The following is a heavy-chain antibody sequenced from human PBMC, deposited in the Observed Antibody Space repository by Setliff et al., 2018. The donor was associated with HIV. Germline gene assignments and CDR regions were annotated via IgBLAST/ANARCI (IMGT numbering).Heavy chain of an antibody. J-gene: IGHJ3*02. Sequence: SETLSLTCTVSGGSIWNYYWSWIRQPPGKGLEWIGTIYYSGSTYYNPSLKSRVTISVDTSKNQFSLKLSSVTAADTAVYYCARPRLRGSGAFDIWGQGTMVTVSS. CDR3: ARPRLRGSGAFDI. CDR2: IYYSGST. V-gene: IGHV4-39*01. D-gene: IGHD2-21*01. CDR1: GGSIWNYY.